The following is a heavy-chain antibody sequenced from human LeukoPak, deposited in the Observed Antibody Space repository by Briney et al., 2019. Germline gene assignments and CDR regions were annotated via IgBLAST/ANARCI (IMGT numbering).Heavy chain of an antibody. J-gene: IGHJ4*02. CDR3: AKETVAAYY. V-gene: IGHV3-23*01. CDR1: GFTFSNSA. D-gene: IGHD6-19*01. CDR2: ISGSGGTT. Sequence: GGSLRLSCAASGFTFSNSALTWVRQAPGKGLEWVSSISGSGGTTYYADSVKGRFTISRDNSRNTLYLQMNSLRAEDTAVYYCAKETVAAYYWGQGTLVTVSS.